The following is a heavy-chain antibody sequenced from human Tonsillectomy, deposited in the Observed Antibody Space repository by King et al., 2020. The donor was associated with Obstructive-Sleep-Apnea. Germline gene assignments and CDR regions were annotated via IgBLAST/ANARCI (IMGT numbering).Heavy chain of an antibody. CDR1: GGSIKNNNYY. D-gene: IGHD3/OR15-3a*01. J-gene: IGHJ4*02. Sequence: QLQESGPGLVKPSETLSLTCTVSGGSIKNNNYYWGWIRQPPGKGLEWIGSIFYSGITYFNPSLKSRVTISVDTSKNQFSLKLSSVTAADTAVYYCARVNFDFWTGYAYYFDYWGQGTLVTVSS. CDR3: ARVNFDFWTGYAYYFDY. V-gene: IGHV4-39*07. CDR2: IFYSGIT.